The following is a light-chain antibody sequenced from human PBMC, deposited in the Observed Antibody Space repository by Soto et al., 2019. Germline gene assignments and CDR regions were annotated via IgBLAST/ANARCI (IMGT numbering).Light chain of an antibody. Sequence: QSALTQPASVSGSPGQSITISCTGISSDVGDYKYVSWYQQHPGKVPKLIIYDVSNRPSGVSNRFSGSKSGNTASLTISGLQAEDEADYYCSSSTSSSALDVVFGGGTKPTVL. CDR3: SSSTSSSALDVV. V-gene: IGLV2-14*03. CDR1: SSDVGDYKY. J-gene: IGLJ2*01. CDR2: DVS.